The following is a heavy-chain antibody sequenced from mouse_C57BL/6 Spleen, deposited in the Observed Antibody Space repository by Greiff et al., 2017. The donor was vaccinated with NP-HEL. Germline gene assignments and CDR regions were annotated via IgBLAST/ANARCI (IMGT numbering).Heavy chain of an antibody. D-gene: IGHD2-3*01. CDR2: INPGSGGT. CDR3: ARTYDGYHGLAY. J-gene: IGHJ3*01. V-gene: IGHV1-54*01. CDR1: GYAFTNYL. Sequence: VQLQQSGAELVRPGTSVKVSCKASGYAFTNYLIEWVKQRPGQGLEWIGVINPGSGGTNYNEKFKGKATLTADKSSSTAYMQLSSLTSEDSAVYFCARTYDGYHGLAYWGQGTLVTVSA.